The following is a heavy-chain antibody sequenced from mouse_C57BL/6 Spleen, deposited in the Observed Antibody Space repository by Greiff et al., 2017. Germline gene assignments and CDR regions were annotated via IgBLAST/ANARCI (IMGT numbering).Heavy chain of an antibody. CDR3: ARGVDYYYAMDY. Sequence: EVKLVESGGGLVKPGGSLKLSCAASGFTFSSYAMSWVRQTPEQRLEWVATISDGGSYTYYPDNVKGRFTISRDNAKNNLYLQMSHLKSEDTAMYYCARGVDYYYAMDYWGQGTSVTVSS. CDR1: GFTFSSYA. CDR2: ISDGGSYT. D-gene: IGHD2-4*01. J-gene: IGHJ4*01. V-gene: IGHV5-4*03.